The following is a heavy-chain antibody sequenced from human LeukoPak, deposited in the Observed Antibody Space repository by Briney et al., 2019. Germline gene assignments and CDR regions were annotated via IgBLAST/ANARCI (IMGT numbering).Heavy chain of an antibody. D-gene: IGHD3-22*01. CDR1: GGSISSYY. Sequence: SETLSLTCTVSGGSISSYYWSWIRQPPGKGLEWIGYMYYSGSTNYNPSLKSRVTISIDTSKNQFSLKLSSVTAADTAVYYCARLSGHYYDSSGYGDFDYWGQGILVTVSS. CDR2: MYYSGST. J-gene: IGHJ4*02. V-gene: IGHV4-59*08. CDR3: ARLSGHYYDSSGYGDFDY.